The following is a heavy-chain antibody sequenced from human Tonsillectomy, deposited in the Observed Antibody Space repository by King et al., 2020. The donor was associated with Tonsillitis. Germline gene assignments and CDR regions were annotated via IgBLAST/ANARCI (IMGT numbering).Heavy chain of an antibody. V-gene: IGHV4-61*02. CDR2: IYTSGGP. D-gene: IGHD3-10*01. Sequence: QLQLQESGPGLVKPSQTLSLTCTVSGDSISSGSYYWSWIRQPAGKELEWIGRIYTSGGPNYNPSLKSRVNISVDTSENQFSLKLSSVTAADTAVYYCARYTYYYGSGSYYPDSWGQGTLVTVSS. CDR1: GDSISSGSYY. CDR3: ARYTYYYGSGSYYPDS. J-gene: IGHJ4*02.